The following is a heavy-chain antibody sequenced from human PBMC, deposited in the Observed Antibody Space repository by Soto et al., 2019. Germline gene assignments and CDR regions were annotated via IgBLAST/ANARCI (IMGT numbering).Heavy chain of an antibody. V-gene: IGHV3-30*02. CDR2: IWYDGSNK. D-gene: IGHD2-8*02. CDR1: GFTFSSYG. CDR3: AKDLVDH. J-gene: IGHJ4*02. Sequence: GGSLRLSCAASGFTFSSYGMHWVRQAPGKGLEWVALIWYDGSNKYYADSVKGRFTISRDNSKNTLYLQMNSLRAEDTAVYYCAKDLVDHWGQGTLVTVSS.